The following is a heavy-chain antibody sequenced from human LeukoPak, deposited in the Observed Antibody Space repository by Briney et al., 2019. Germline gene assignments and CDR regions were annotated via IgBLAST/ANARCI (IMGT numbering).Heavy chain of an antibody. CDR2: IGTARDT. CDR3: ARVPHRGKYYYMDV. CDR1: GFTFSSFD. D-gene: IGHD1-1*01. V-gene: IGHV3-13*01. Sequence: GGSLRLSCAASGFTFSSFDMHWVRQPTGQGLEWVSTIGTARDTCYPGSVGGRFTLSIDNAQSSLYLQMNSLTAGDTAVYYCARVPHRGKYYYMDVWGKGTTVTVSS. J-gene: IGHJ6*03.